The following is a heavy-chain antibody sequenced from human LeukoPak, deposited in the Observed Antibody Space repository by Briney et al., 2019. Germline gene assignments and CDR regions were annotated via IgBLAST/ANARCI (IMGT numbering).Heavy chain of an antibody. CDR2: IYTSGST. Sequence: ASEALSLTCTVSGGSISSYYWSWIRQPAGKGLEWRVRIYTSGSTNYNPSLKSRVAMSVDTSKNQLSLKLSSVTAADTAVYYCARGVRWLPDDAFDIWGQGTMVTVSS. CDR3: ARGVRWLPDDAFDI. V-gene: IGHV4-4*07. D-gene: IGHD5-24*01. CDR1: GGSISSYY. J-gene: IGHJ3*02.